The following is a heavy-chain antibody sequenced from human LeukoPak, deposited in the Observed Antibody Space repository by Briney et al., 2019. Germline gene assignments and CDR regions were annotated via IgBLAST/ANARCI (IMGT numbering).Heavy chain of an antibody. CDR3: AREEPSIAVAGNDY. V-gene: IGHV1-46*01. J-gene: IGHJ4*02. D-gene: IGHD6-19*01. CDR2: INPSGGST. CDR1: GYTFTSYY. Sequence: ASVKVSCKASGYTFTSYYMHWVRQAPGQGLEWMGIINPSGGSTSYAQKFQGRVTMTRDTSTSTAYMELRSLRSDDTAVYYCAREEPSIAVAGNDYWGQGTLVTVSS.